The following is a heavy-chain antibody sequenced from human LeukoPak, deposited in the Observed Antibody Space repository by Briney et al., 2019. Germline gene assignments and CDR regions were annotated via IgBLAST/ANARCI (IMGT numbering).Heavy chain of an antibody. J-gene: IGHJ6*02. CDR2: INPSGGST. Sequence: ASVKVSCKASGYTFTSYYMHWVRQAPGQGLEWMGIINPSGGSTSYAQKFQGRVTMTRDTSTRTVYLELSSLRSEDTAVYYCARDLTHPQYGDLDYYYYYGMDVWGQGTTVTVSS. CDR3: ARDLTHPQYGDLDYYYYYGMDV. D-gene: IGHD4-17*01. V-gene: IGHV1-46*01. CDR1: GYTFTSYY.